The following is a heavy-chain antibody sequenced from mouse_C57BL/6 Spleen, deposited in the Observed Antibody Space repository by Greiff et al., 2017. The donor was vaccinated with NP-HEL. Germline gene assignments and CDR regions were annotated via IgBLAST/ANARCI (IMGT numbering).Heavy chain of an antibody. Sequence: VQLQQSGPELVKPGASVKISCKASGYSFTGYYMNWVKQSPEKSLEWIGEINPSTGGTTYNQKFKAKATLTVDKSSSTAYMQFKSLTSEDSAVYYCASHSSGYDYWGQGTTLTVSS. CDR1: GYSFTGYY. J-gene: IGHJ2*01. CDR2: INPSTGGT. V-gene: IGHV1-42*01. D-gene: IGHD3-2*02. CDR3: ASHSSGYDY.